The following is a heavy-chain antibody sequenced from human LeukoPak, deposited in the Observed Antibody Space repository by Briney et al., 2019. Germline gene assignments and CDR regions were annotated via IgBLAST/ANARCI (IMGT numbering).Heavy chain of an antibody. CDR3: ARRYCSSTSCLLDY. CDR1: GFTFRLYV. Sequence: GGSLRLSCAASGFTFRLYVMTWVRQAPGKGLEWVSAITGSGGSIYYADSVRGRFTISRDNSKNTLYLQMNSLRAEDTAVYYCARRYCSSTSCLLDYWGQGTLVTVSS. CDR2: ITGSGGSI. J-gene: IGHJ4*02. D-gene: IGHD2-2*01. V-gene: IGHV3-23*01.